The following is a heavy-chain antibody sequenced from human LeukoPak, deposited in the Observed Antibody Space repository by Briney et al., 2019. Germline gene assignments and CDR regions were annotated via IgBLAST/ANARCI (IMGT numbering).Heavy chain of an antibody. CDR2: ISGSGGST. J-gene: IGHJ4*02. V-gene: IGHV3-23*01. D-gene: IGHD2-2*01. CDR3: AKDCTSTNCYVDY. CDR1: GFTFGSDA. Sequence: GGSLRLSCAASGFTFGSDAMSWVRQAPGKGLEWVSAISGSGGSTYYADSVKGRFTISRDNSKNTLYLQINSLRAEDTALYYCAKDCTSTNCYVDYWGQGTLVTVSS.